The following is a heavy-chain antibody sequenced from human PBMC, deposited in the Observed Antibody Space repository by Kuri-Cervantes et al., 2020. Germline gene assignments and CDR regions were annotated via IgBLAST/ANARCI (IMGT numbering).Heavy chain of an antibody. CDR1: GYTFTSYG. D-gene: IGHD3-3*02. J-gene: IGHJ6*02. CDR2: MNPNSGNT. V-gene: IGHV1-8*02. Sequence: ASVKVSCKASGYTFTSYGINWVRQATGQGLEWMGWMNPNSGNTGYAQKFQGRVTMTRNTSISTAYMELSSLRSEDTAVYYCARELARNYYYGMDVWGQGTTVTVSS. CDR3: ARELARNYYYGMDV.